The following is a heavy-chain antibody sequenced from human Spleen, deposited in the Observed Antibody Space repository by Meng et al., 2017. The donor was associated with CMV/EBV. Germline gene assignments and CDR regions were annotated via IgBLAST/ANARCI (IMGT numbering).Heavy chain of an antibody. V-gene: IGHV1-69*05. CDR2: FIPIFGTA. J-gene: IGHJ6*02. Sequence: ISWVRQAPGQGLEWMGEFIPIFGTANYAQKFQGRVTITTDESTTTAYMELNSLRSEDTAVYYCARDAYKDGYSSWYGRDYYYGMDVWGQGTTVTVSS. CDR3: ARDAYKDGYSSWYGRDYYYGMDV. D-gene: IGHD6-13*01.